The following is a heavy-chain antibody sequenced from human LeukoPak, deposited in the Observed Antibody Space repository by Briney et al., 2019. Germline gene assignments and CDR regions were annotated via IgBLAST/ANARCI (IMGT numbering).Heavy chain of an antibody. D-gene: IGHD6-13*01. CDR1: GYTFTSDG. CDR3: ARGIAAAGTNWFDP. Sequence: GASVKVSCKASGYTFTSDGISWVRQAPGQGLEWMGWISAYNGNTNYAQKLQGRVTMTTDTSTSTAYMELRSLRSDDTAVYYCARGIAAAGTNWFDPWGQGTLVTVSS. J-gene: IGHJ5*02. CDR2: ISAYNGNT. V-gene: IGHV1-18*01.